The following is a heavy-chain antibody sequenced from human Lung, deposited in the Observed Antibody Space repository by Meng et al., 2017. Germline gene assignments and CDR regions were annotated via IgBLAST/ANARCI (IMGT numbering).Heavy chain of an antibody. Sequence: QVELQQWGEGRLKPSDTPSLTWVVSGGSFSDYYWSWSRQPPGKGLEWIGEINHSGSTNYNPSLESRATISVDTSQNNLSLKLSSVTAADSAVYYCARGPTTMAHDFDYWGQGTLVTVSS. J-gene: IGHJ4*02. CDR3: ARGPTTMAHDFDY. D-gene: IGHD4-11*01. CDR1: GGSFSDYY. CDR2: INHSGST. V-gene: IGHV4-34*01.